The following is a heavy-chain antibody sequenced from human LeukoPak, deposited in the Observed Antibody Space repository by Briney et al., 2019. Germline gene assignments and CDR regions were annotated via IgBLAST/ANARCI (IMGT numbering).Heavy chain of an antibody. CDR1: GYTFTGHY. CDR2: INPNSDAT. J-gene: IGHJ4*02. D-gene: IGHD6-19*01. CDR3: AKWRGYASDWSGRFDE. V-gene: IGHV1-2*02. Sequence: ASVKLSCKASGYTFTGHYIHWVRQAPGQGLEWMGWINPNSDATKYEQKFQGRVTMTRDTSISTAYMELSRLISEDTAVYYCAKWRGYASDWSGRFDEWGQGTLVTVSS.